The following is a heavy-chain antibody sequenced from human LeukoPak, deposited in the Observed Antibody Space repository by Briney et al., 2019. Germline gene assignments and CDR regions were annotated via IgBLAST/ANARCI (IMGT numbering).Heavy chain of an antibody. Sequence: GGSLRLSCAASGFTFSSYAMSWVRQAPGKGLEWVSAISGSGGSTYYADSVKGRFTISRDNSKNTLYLQMNSLRAEDTAVYYCASQTSYYYDSSGYQFDYWGQGTLVTVSS. CDR1: GFTFSSYA. CDR2: ISGSGGST. D-gene: IGHD3-22*01. CDR3: ASQTSYYYDSSGYQFDY. J-gene: IGHJ4*02. V-gene: IGHV3-23*01.